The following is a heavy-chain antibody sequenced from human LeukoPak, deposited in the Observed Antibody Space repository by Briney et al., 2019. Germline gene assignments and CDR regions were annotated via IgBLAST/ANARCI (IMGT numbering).Heavy chain of an antibody. CDR3: AKGAYDYIEMSYFDY. J-gene: IGHJ4*02. D-gene: IGHD5-12*01. Sequence: PGGSLRLSCAASGFTFSDYEMNWVRQAPGKGLEWISYITSSGDTIYYADSVKGRFTISRDNAKNSLYLQMNSLRAEDTAVYYCAKGAYDYIEMSYFDYWGQGALVTVSS. CDR2: ITSSGDTI. CDR1: GFTFSDYE. V-gene: IGHV3-48*03.